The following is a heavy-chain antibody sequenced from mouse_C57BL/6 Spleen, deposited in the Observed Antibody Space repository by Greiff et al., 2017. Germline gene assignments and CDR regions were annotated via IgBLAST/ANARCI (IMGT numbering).Heavy chain of an antibody. Sequence: EVQLVESGGGLVQPGGSMKLSCVASGFTFSNYWMNWVRQSPEKGLEWVAQIRLKSDNYATHYAVSVKGRFTISRDDSKSSVYLHMNNLRAEDTGIYYCTASPGYWGQGTTLTVSS. CDR2: IRLKSDNYAT. CDR3: TASPGY. V-gene: IGHV6-3*01. CDR1: GFTFSNYW. J-gene: IGHJ2*01. D-gene: IGHD3-3*01.